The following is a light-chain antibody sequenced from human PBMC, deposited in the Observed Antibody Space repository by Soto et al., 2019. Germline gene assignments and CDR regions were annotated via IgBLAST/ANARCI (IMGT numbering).Light chain of an antibody. CDR2: EVS. V-gene: IGLV2-14*01. J-gene: IGLJ1*01. CDR1: SSDVGGYNY. Sequence: QSALTQPASVSGSPGQSITISCTGTSSDVGGYNYVSWYQQHPGKAPKLMIYEVSNRPSGVSNRFSGSKSGNTASLTISGLQAEDEADYDCSSYTSSSTLYVVGTGTKLTVL. CDR3: SSYTSSSTLYV.